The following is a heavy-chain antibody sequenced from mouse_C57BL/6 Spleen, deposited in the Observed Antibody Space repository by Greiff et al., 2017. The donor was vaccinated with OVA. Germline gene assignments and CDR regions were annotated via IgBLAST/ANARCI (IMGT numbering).Heavy chain of an antibody. CDR2: IDPETGGT. V-gene: IGHV1-15*01. D-gene: IGHD2-5*01. Sequence: VKLMESGAELVRPGASVTLSCKASGYTFTDYEMHWVKQTPVHGLEWIGAIDPETGGTAYNQKFKGKAILTADKSSSTAYMERLSLTSEDSAVYYCTRSIYSNYYYDYWGKGTTLTVSS. J-gene: IGHJ2*01. CDR3: TRSIYSNYYYDY. CDR1: GYTFTDYE.